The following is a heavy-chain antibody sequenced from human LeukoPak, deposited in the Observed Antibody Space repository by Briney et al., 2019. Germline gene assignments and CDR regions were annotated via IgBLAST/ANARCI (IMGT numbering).Heavy chain of an antibody. V-gene: IGHV4-38-2*02. Sequence: SETLSLTCTVSGYSIRSGYDWGWIRQPPGKGLEWIGSIYHSGSTYYNPSLKSRVTMSVDTSKNQFSLKLSSVTAADTAVYYCARGSGSWHFDYWGQGTLVTVSS. CDR1: GYSIRSGYD. CDR2: IYHSGST. CDR3: ARGSGSWHFDY. D-gene: IGHD6-13*01. J-gene: IGHJ4*02.